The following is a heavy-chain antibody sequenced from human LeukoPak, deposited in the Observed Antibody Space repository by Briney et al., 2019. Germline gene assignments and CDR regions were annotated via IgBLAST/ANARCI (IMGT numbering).Heavy chain of an antibody. V-gene: IGHV3-74*01. CDR2: INSDGSTT. J-gene: IGHJ5*02. CDR3: AREGYGDPSWFDP. Sequence: GGSLRLSCAASGFTFSSYWMHWVRQAPGKGLVWVSRINSDGSTTNYADSVKGRFTISRDNAKNTLYLQMNSLRAEDTAVYYCAREGYGDPSWFDPWGQGTLVTVSS. D-gene: IGHD4-17*01. CDR1: GFTFSSYW.